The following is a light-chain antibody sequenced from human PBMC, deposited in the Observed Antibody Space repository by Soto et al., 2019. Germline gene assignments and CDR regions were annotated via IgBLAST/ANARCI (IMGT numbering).Light chain of an antibody. CDR2: DVS. Sequence: QSALTQPASVSGSPGQSITISCTGTSSDVGGYNYVSWYQQHPGKAPKLMIYDVSNRPSGVSNRFSGSKSGNTASLTISGLQSKDEADYYCSSYTSSTLLVFGTGTKLTVL. CDR1: SSDVGGYNY. CDR3: SSYTSSTLLV. V-gene: IGLV2-14*01. J-gene: IGLJ1*01.